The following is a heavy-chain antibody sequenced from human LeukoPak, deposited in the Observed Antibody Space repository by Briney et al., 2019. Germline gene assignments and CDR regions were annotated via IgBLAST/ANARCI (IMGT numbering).Heavy chain of an antibody. Sequence: SETLSLTCTVSGGSISSYYWSWIRQPPGKGLEWIGYIYYSGSTNYNPSLKSRVTISVDTSKDQFSLKLSSVTAADTAVYYCARHEYSSGWPYFDYWGQGTLVTVSS. D-gene: IGHD6-19*01. CDR3: ARHEYSSGWPYFDY. CDR2: IYYSGST. CDR1: GGSISSYY. J-gene: IGHJ4*02. V-gene: IGHV4-59*08.